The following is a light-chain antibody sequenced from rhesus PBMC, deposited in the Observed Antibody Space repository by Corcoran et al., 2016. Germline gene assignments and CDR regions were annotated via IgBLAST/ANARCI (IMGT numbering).Light chain of an antibody. V-gene: IGKV1-21*01. J-gene: IGKJ4*01. CDR2: KAS. Sequence: DIQMTQSPSSLSASVGDRVTITCRASQGLSSWLAWYQQKPGKAPNLLFYKASSLQTGVPSRFSGHGSGPAFTLIISSLQPEDCTTYYCQQYANAPLSFGGGTKLEIK. CDR3: QQYANAPLS. CDR1: QGLSSW.